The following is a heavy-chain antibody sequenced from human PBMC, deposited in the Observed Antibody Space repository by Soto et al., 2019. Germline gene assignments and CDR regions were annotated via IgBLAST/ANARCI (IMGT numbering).Heavy chain of an antibody. D-gene: IGHD3-10*01. CDR1: GFTFSSYG. V-gene: IGHV3-33*01. CDR3: ARDGIRFGDTELYY. Sequence: QVQLVESGGGVVQPGRSLRLSCAASGFTFSSYGMHWVRQAPGKGLEWVAVIWYDGSNKYYADSVKGRFTISRDNSKNTLYLQMNSLRAEDTAVYYCARDGIRFGDTELYYWGQGTLVTVSS. CDR2: IWYDGSNK. J-gene: IGHJ4*02.